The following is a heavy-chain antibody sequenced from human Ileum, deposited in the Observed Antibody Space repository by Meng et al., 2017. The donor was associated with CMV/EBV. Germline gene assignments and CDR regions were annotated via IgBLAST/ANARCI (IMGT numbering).Heavy chain of an antibody. V-gene: IGHV4-4*07. J-gene: IGHJ5*02. CDR1: SVVLTSDF. CDR3: ARAAARGGPEDL. D-gene: IGHD3-10*01. CDR2: INPTGTA. Sequence: VQLQDTGRTLPRSSVTRPLPCTAPSVVLTSDFWTWIGQPAGKGLEWIGLINPTGTAAPNPSPTSRVSMPLDKSKNKFSLTRTSVIAADPAGYYCARAAARGGPEDLWGQGTLVTVSS.